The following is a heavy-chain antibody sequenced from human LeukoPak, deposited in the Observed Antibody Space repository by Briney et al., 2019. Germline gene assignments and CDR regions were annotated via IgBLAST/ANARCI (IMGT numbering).Heavy chain of an antibody. V-gene: IGHV3-23*01. J-gene: IGHJ6*02. D-gene: IGHD3-22*01. Sequence: PGGSLRLSCAASGFTFSSYAMSWVRQAPGKGLEWVSAISGSGGSTYYADSVKGRFTISRDNSKNTLYLQMNSLRAEDTAVYYCARDSRLYYYDSSGYGNGMDVWGQGTTVTVSS. CDR1: GFTFSSYA. CDR3: ARDSRLYYYDSSGYGNGMDV. CDR2: ISGSGGST.